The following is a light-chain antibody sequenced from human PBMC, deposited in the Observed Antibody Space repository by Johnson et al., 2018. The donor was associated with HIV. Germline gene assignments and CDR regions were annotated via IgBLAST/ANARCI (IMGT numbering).Light chain of an antibody. CDR2: ENN. V-gene: IGLV1-51*02. CDR1: SSNIGNNY. Sequence: HSVLTQPPSVSAAPGQKVTISCSGSSSNIGNNYVSWYQQLPGTAPKLLIYENNKRPSGIPARFSGSKSGTSATLGITGLPTGDEADYYCGTWDTSLSAGGVFGSGTKVTVL. J-gene: IGLJ1*01. CDR3: GTWDTSLSAGGV.